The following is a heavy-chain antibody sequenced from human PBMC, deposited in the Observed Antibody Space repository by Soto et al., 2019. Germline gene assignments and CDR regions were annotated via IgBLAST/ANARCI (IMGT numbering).Heavy chain of an antibody. V-gene: IGHV3-15*01. D-gene: IGHD2-21*02. CDR3: TLHIVVVTSIHNYFNY. CDR2: IKSKIDGEAT. J-gene: IGHJ4*02. CDR1: GFTFTNAW. Sequence: GSLRLSCAASGFTFTNAWMSWVRQAPGKGLEWVGRIKSKIDGEATDYAGPVKGRFTISRDDSKNTMYLQMNSLQIEDTAVYYCTLHIVVVTSIHNYFNYWGQGTLVTVSS.